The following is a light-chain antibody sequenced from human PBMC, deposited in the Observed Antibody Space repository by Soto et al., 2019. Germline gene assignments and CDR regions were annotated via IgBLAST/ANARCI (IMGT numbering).Light chain of an antibody. CDR3: QKYSSVPV. V-gene: IGKV1-27*01. CDR1: QGIRTF. CDR2: AAS. J-gene: IGKJ3*01. Sequence: DIQMTQSPTSLSASVGDRVTITCRASQGIRTFVAWYQQKPGKAPKLLLYAASTLQSGVPSRFSGSGSGTDFTLTINSLQPEDGATYSCQKYSSVPVFGPGTKVEIK.